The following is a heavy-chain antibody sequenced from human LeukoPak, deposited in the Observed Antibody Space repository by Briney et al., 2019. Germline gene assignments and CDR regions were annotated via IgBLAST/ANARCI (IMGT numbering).Heavy chain of an antibody. Sequence: GGSLRLSCAASGFTFSSYWMSWVRQAPGKGLEWVANIKQDGSEKYYVDSVKGRFTISRDNAKNSLYLQMNSLRAEDTAVYYCAKRKTSNSYYGGYYNYGMDVWGQGTTVTVSS. CDR1: GFTFSSYW. CDR2: IKQDGSEK. CDR3: AKRKTSNSYYGGYYNYGMDV. V-gene: IGHV3-7*01. J-gene: IGHJ6*02. D-gene: IGHD3-22*01.